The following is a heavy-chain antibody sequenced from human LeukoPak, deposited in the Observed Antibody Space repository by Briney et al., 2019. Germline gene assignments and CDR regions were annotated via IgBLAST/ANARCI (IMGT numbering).Heavy chain of an antibody. CDR3: ARHSGYNWNDPDPFDF. Sequence: GGSLKISCQGSGYNFASYWIGWVRQMPGKGLEWMGIIYPGDSDVKYSPSFEGQVTISADKSINTAYLRWSSLKASDTAIYYCARHSGYNWNDPDPFDFWGQGTLVTVSS. V-gene: IGHV5-51*01. CDR1: GYNFASYW. CDR2: IYPGDSDV. J-gene: IGHJ4*02. D-gene: IGHD1-1*01.